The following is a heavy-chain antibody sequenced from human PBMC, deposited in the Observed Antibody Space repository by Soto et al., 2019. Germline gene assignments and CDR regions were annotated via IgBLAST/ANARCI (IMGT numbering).Heavy chain of an antibody. CDR3: ARAKYYYHSHTGGWFDP. V-gene: IGHV3-21*01. CDR1: GFTFSSYS. CDR2: ISSSSSYI. Sequence: EVQLVESGGGLVKPGGSLRLSCAASGFTFSSYSMNWVRQAPGKGLEWVSSISSSSSYIYYADSVKGRFTISRDNAKNSLNLQTNSLRAEDTAVYYCARAKYYYHSHTGGWFDPWGQGTLVTVSS. J-gene: IGHJ5*02. D-gene: IGHD3-10*01.